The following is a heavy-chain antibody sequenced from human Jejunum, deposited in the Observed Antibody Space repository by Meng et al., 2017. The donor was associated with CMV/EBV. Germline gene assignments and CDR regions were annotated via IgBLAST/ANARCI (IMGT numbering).Heavy chain of an antibody. CDR2: IYGGGSTT. J-gene: IGHJ4*02. V-gene: IGHV3-23*03. D-gene: IGHD2-2*01. Sequence: SNYTMSWVRQAPGKGLECVSVIYGGGSTTYYADSVKGRFTISRDNSKNTLYLQMNSLRAEDTAVYYCAKDRGDCRSTTCYVENFFDSWGQGTLVTVSS. CDR3: AKDRGDCRSTTCYVENFFDS. CDR1: SNYT.